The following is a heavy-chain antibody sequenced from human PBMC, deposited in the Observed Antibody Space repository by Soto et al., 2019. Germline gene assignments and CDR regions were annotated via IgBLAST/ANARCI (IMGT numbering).Heavy chain of an antibody. Sequence: GGSLRLSCAASGFTFSSYAMHWVRQAPGKGLEYVSAISSNGDSTYYADSVKGRFTISRDNSKNTLYLQMGSLRAEDMAVYYCARAYCGGDCYSWGAFDIWGQGTMVTVSS. V-gene: IGHV3-64*02. CDR3: ARAYCGGDCYSWGAFDI. D-gene: IGHD2-21*01. J-gene: IGHJ3*02. CDR2: ISSNGDST. CDR1: GFTFSSYA.